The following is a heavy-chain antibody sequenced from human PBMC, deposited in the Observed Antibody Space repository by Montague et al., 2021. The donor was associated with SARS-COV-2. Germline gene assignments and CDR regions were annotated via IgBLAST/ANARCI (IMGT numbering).Heavy chain of an antibody. J-gene: IGHJ6*02. CDR2: IYWDDDK. Sequence: PALVKPTQTLTLTCTFSGFSLSTSGEAVGWIRQPPGKALEWLALIYWDDDKRYSPSLKSRLTITKDTSKNQVVLTMTNMDPVDTATYYCARGPSDTYYYNGMDVWGRGTTVTVSS. CDR1: GFSLSTSGEA. CDR3: ARGPSDTYYYNGMDV. V-gene: IGHV2-5*02.